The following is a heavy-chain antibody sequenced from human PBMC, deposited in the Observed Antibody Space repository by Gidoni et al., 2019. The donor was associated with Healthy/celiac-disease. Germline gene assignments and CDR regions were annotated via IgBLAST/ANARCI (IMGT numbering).Heavy chain of an antibody. J-gene: IGHJ4*02. V-gene: IGHV3-48*03. CDR3: ARGGVELAPFDY. D-gene: IGHD1-26*01. CDR2: ISSSGSTI. CDR1: GFTFSSYE. Sequence: EVQLVESGGGLVQPGGSLRLSCAASGFTFSSYEMNWVRQAPGKGLGWVSYISSSGSTIYYADSVKGRFTISRDNAKNSLYLQMNSLRAEDTAVYYCARGGVELAPFDYWGQGTLVTVSS.